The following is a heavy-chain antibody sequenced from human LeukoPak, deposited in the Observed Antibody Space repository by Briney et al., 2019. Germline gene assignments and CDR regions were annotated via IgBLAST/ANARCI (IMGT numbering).Heavy chain of an antibody. CDR1: GYTFNSYY. D-gene: IGHD4-17*01. J-gene: IGHJ5*02. Sequence: ASVKVSCKASGYTFNSYYMHWVRQAPGQGLEWMGTINPSGGRTNYAQKFQGRVTMTRDTSTRTIYIELYSLRSDDTAVYYCARGGRDYGDPRFDPWGQGTLVTVSS. CDR3: ARGGRDYGDPRFDP. CDR2: INPSGGRT. V-gene: IGHV1-46*02.